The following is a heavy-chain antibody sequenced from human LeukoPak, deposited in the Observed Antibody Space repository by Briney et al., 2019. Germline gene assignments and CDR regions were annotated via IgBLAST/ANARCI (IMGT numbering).Heavy chain of an antibody. CDR3: ARDCGGDCYILGRSDAFDI. CDR1: GGTFSSYA. J-gene: IGHJ3*02. Sequence: ASVKVSCKASGGTFSSYAISWVRQAPGQGLEWMGGIIPIFGTANYAQKFQGRVTITTDESTSTAYMEQSSLRSEDTAVYYCARDCGGDCYILGRSDAFDIWGQGTMVTVSS. V-gene: IGHV1-69*05. D-gene: IGHD2-21*01. CDR2: IIPIFGTA.